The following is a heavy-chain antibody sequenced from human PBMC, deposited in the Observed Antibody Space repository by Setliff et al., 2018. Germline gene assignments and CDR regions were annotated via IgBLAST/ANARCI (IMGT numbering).Heavy chain of an antibody. D-gene: IGHD5-12*01. CDR1: GGSISSGGYY. CDR3: ARTRYSGYVDY. V-gene: IGHV4-31*03. CDR2: IYYSGGT. Sequence: SETLSLTCTVSGGSISSGGYYWSWIRQHPGKGLEWIGYIYYSGGTYYNPSLKSRVTISVDTSKNQFSLKLSSVTAADTAVYYCARTRYSGYVDYWGQGTLVTVSS. J-gene: IGHJ4*02.